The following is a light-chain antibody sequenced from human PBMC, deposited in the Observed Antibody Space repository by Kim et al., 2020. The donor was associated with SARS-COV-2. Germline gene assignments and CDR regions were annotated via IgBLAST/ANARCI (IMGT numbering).Light chain of an antibody. V-gene: IGLV1-47*01. CDR2: KSY. Sequence: QSVLTQPPSASGTPGLSITISCSGGGSNIGSNYVFWYYQLPGTAPKLLLYKSYQRPSGVPARFSGSKSGTSASLAISGLRSEDEAVYFCAAWDDSLTSWVFGGGTQLTVL. CDR3: AAWDDSLTSWV. CDR1: GSNIGSNY. J-gene: IGLJ3*02.